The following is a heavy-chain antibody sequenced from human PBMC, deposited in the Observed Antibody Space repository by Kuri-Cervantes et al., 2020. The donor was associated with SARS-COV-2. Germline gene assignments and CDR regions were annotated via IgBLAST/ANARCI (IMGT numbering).Heavy chain of an antibody. CDR2: VKTNSGNT. D-gene: IGHD1-26*01. J-gene: IGHJ5*02. Sequence: ASVKVSCKAPETTFPNYDINWVRQATGQGLEWMGMVKTNSGNTLYAQIFQGRVTMTRDTSTSTVYVELSSLRSEDTAVYYCATGSVFSGSYWFDPWGQGTLVTVSS. CDR1: ETTFPNYD. CDR3: ATGSVFSGSYWFDP. V-gene: IGHV1-8*01.